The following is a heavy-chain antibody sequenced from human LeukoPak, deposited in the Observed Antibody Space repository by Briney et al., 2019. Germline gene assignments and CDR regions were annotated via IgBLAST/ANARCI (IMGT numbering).Heavy chain of an antibody. D-gene: IGHD2-2*01. CDR1: GFTFSSYW. CDR2: IKQDGSEK. J-gene: IGHJ5*02. Sequence: GGSLRLSCAASGFTFSSYWMSWVRQAPGKGLEWVANIKQDGSEKYYVDSVKARFTISRDNAKNSLYLQMNSLRAEDTAVYYCARDDCSSVSCYHNWFDPWGQGTLVTVSS. V-gene: IGHV3-7*01. CDR3: ARDDCSSVSCYHNWFDP.